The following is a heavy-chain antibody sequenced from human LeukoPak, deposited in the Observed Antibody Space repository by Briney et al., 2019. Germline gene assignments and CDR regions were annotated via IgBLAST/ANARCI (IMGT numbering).Heavy chain of an antibody. CDR3: ARAIRGSKIASRYYLYYMDI. V-gene: IGHV1-69*06. J-gene: IGHJ6*03. CDR1: GGTFSSYA. Sequence: SVKVSCKASGGTFSSYAINWVRQAPGQGLEWMGGIIPIFDTTNYAQNFQGRVTITADKSTNTAYMELSSLRSEDTAVYYCARAIRGSKIASRYYLYYMDIWGKGTTVTVSS. CDR2: IIPIFDTT. D-gene: IGHD3-10*01.